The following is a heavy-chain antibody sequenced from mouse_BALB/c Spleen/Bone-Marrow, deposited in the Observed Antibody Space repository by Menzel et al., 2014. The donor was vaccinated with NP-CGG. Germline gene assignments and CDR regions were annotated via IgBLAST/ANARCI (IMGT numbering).Heavy chain of an antibody. V-gene: IGHV5-6-4*01. Sequence: EVKVEESGGGLVKPGGSLKLSCAPSGLTFSSYTIPWVRQTPEKRLEWVATISSGGSYTYYPDIVKGRFTISRDNAKNTLYLQMSSLKSEDTAMYYCTRERETRYAMDYWGQGTSVTVSS. J-gene: IGHJ4*01. CDR2: ISSGGSYT. CDR3: TRERETRYAMDY. CDR1: GLTFSSYT.